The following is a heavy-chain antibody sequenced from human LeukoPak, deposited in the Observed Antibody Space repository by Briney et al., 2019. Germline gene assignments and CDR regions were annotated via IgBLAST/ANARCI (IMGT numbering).Heavy chain of an antibody. CDR3: ARAPTTMVRYLPRAFDY. D-gene: IGHD3-10*01. CDR1: GGSISSRDYY. V-gene: IGHV4-30-4*08. CDR2: IYYSGST. Sequence: SETLSLTCPVSGGSISSRDYYWSWIRQPPGKGLEWIGYIYYSGSTYYNPSLKSRVTISVDTSKNQFSLKLSSVTAADTAVYYCARAPTTMVRYLPRAFDYWGQGTLVTVSS. J-gene: IGHJ4*02.